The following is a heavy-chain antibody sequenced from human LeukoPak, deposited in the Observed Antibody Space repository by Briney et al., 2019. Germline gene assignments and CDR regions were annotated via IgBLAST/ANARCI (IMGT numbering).Heavy chain of an antibody. J-gene: IGHJ4*02. CDR1: GFTFSDYY. D-gene: IGHD4-17*01. V-gene: IGHV3-11*06. CDR2: ISSSSSYT. CDR3: ARYPQTRVTEFDY. Sequence: GGSLRLSCAASGFTFSDYYMSWIRQAPGKGLEWVSYISSSSSYTNYADSVKGRFTISRDNAKNSLYLQMNSLRAEDTAVYYCARYPQTRVTEFDYGGRGTLVTVS.